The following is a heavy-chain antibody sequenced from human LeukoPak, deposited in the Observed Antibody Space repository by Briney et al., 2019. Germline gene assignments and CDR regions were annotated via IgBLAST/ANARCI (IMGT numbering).Heavy chain of an antibody. CDR2: ISSSGSTI. CDR1: GFTFSDYY. CDR3: ANGGDKDYDILAGYVY. Sequence: PGGSLRLSCAASGFTFSDYYMSWIRQAPGKELEWVSYISSSGSTIYYADSVKGRFTISRDNAKNSLYLQMNNLRAEDTAVYYCANGGDKDYDILAGYVYWGQGTLVTVSS. D-gene: IGHD3-9*01. V-gene: IGHV3-11*01. J-gene: IGHJ4*02.